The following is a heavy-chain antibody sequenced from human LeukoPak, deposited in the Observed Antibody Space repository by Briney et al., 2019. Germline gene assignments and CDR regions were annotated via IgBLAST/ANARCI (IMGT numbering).Heavy chain of an antibody. V-gene: IGHV1-18*01. CDR1: GYTFTSYG. J-gene: IGHJ4*02. CDR2: ISGYNGHT. CDR3: ARDHGWLQYFDY. D-gene: IGHD5-24*01. Sequence: ASVKVSCEASGYTFTSYGLSWVRQAPGQGLEWMGWISGYNGHTNYAQKLQGRVTMTTDTSTSTGYMELRSLRSDDTAVYYCARDHGWLQYFDYWGQGTLVTVSS.